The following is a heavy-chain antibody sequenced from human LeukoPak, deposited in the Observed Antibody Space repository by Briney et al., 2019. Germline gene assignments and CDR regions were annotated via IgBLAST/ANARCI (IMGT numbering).Heavy chain of an antibody. Sequence: PGRSLRLSCAASGFTFSSYGMHWVRQAPGKGLEWVAVIWYDGSNKYYADSVKGRFTISRGNSKNTLYLQINSLRAEDTAVYYCARDRTVRGVRWFDPWGQGTLVTVSS. J-gene: IGHJ5*02. CDR3: ARDRTVRGVRWFDP. CDR2: IWYDGSNK. V-gene: IGHV3-33*01. D-gene: IGHD3-10*01. CDR1: GFTFSSYG.